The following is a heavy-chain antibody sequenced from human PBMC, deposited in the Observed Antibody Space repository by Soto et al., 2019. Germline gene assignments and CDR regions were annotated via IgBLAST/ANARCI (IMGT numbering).Heavy chain of an antibody. CDR2: VFYTGST. Sequence: PSETLSLTCTVSGGSISTYSWSWIRQPPGKGLKWMGYVFYTGSTNYNPSLKSRVTISVDTSKNQFSLKLSSVTAADTAVYYCARRWGSAADYWGQGTLVTVSS. CDR1: GGSISTYS. V-gene: IGHV4-59*08. D-gene: IGHD2-15*01. CDR3: ARRWGSAADY. J-gene: IGHJ4*02.